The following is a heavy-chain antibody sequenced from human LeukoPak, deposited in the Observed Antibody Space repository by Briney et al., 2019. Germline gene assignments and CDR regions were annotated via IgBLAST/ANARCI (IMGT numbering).Heavy chain of an antibody. CDR1: GFTVSSNY. CDR3: ATGSTVTTPFDY. D-gene: IGHD4-17*01. CDR2: IYSGGST. V-gene: IGHV3-66*02. J-gene: IGHJ4*02. Sequence: GGSLRLSCAASGFTVSSNYMSWVRQAPGKGLEWVSVIYSGGSTYYADSVKGRFTIPRDNSKNTLYLQMNSLRAEDTAVYYCATGSTVTTPFDYWGQGTLVTVSS.